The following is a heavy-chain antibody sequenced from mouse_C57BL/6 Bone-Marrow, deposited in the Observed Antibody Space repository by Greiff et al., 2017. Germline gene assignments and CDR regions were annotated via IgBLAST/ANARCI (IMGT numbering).Heavy chain of an antibody. Sequence: DVKLVESGGGLVKPGGSLKLSCAASGFTFSDYGMHWVRQAPEKGLEWVAYISSGSSTIYYADTVKGRFTISRDNAKNTLFLQMTSLRSEDTAMYYCARRVDYVFDYWGQGTTLTVSS. CDR2: ISSGSSTI. V-gene: IGHV5-17*01. CDR3: ARRVDYVFDY. D-gene: IGHD2-4*01. CDR1: GFTFSDYG. J-gene: IGHJ2*01.